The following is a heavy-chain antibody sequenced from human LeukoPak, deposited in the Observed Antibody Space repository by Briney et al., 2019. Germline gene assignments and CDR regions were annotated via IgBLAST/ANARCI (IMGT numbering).Heavy chain of an antibody. CDR2: IHYTGST. J-gene: IGHJ4*02. D-gene: IGHD6-19*01. V-gene: IGHV4-59*01. Sequence: SEPVSLLCILSGGSLNNYYRLWLRQFPGKGLEWIGYIHYTGSTSYNPSFKSRVTISVDTAKIQFSLKVTSVTAADTAVYYCAGDRYSSGYWGQGTLVTASS. CDR3: AGDRYSSGY. CDR1: GGSLNNYY.